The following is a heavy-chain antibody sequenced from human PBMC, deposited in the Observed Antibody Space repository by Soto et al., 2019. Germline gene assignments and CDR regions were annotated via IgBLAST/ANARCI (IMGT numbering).Heavy chain of an antibody. V-gene: IGHV3-33*05. D-gene: IGHD5-18*01. CDR1: GFTFSTYS. J-gene: IGHJ5*02. CDR3: VKGWIHLWGRLDP. Sequence: QVQLVESEGGVVQPGTYLRLTCAASGFTFSTYSMHWVRQAPGKGLEWVAGVSYDGSKKHYAESVKGRFIIFRDNSKNPLPLEMNRLKAEDTAVEYCVKGWIHLWGRLDPWGQGTLVTVSS. CDR2: VSYDGSKK.